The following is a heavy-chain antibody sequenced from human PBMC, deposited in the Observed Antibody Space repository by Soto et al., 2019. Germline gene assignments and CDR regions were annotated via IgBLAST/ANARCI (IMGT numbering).Heavy chain of an antibody. CDR1: GFTFSTYA. Sequence: GGSLRLSCVGSGFTFSTYALSWVRQAPGKGLEWVSVLSGSGDTAYYAESVRGRFTVSRDNSKNTLFLQMDKVTVEYTAVYYCAYEKSSFPEPNWFDPWGQGTLVTVSS. CDR2: LSGSGDTA. D-gene: IGHD3-10*01. CDR3: AYEKSSFPEPNWFDP. J-gene: IGHJ5*02. V-gene: IGHV3-23*01.